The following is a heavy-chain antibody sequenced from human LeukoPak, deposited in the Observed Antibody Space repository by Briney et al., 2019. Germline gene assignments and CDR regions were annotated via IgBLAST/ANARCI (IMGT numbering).Heavy chain of an antibody. Sequence: GGSLRLSCAASGFTFSSYWMSWVRQAPGKGLEWVANIKQDGSEKYYVDSVKGRFTISRDNAKNSLYLQMNSLRAEDTAVYYCARDLLGLLWFGELLSPNDAFDIWGQGTTVTVSS. J-gene: IGHJ3*02. CDR1: GFTFSSYW. V-gene: IGHV3-7*01. CDR2: IKQDGSEK. D-gene: IGHD3-10*01. CDR3: ARDLLGLLWFGELLSPNDAFDI.